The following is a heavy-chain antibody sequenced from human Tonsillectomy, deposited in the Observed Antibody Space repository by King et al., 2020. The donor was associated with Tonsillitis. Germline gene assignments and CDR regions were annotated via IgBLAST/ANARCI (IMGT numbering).Heavy chain of an antibody. J-gene: IGHJ4*02. CDR1: GFSLNTSGMC. V-gene: IGHV2-70*11. CDR2: IDWDDDK. Sequence: VTLKESGPALVKPTQTLTLTCTFSGFSLNTSGMCVTWIRQPPGKALEWLARIDWDDDKYYSTSLKTRLTVSKDTSKNQVVLTMTNMDPVDTATYYCARFTSTMVRRVIMDLFDYGGQGTLVTVSS. CDR3: ARFTSTMVRRVIMDLFDY. D-gene: IGHD3-10*01.